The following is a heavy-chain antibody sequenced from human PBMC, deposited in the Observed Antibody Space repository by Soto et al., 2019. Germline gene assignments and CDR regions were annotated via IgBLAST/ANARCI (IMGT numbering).Heavy chain of an antibody. J-gene: IGHJ4*02. D-gene: IGHD3-3*01. V-gene: IGHV1-3*05. CDR3: ARSITVFGGGDY. CDR1: GYTFTSYA. Sequence: QVQLVQSGAEEKKPGASVKVSCKASGYTFTSYAMHWVRQAPGQRLEWMGWINAGNGNTKYSQKFQGRVTITRDTSASTAYMELMSLRSEDTAVYYCARSITVFGGGDYWGQGTLVTVSS. CDR2: INAGNGNT.